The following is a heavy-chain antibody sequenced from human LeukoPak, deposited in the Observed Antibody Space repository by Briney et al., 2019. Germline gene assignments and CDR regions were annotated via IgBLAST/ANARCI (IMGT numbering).Heavy chain of an antibody. J-gene: IGHJ4*02. V-gene: IGHV4-30-2*01. Sequence: SETLSLTCTVSGGSISSSSYYWSWIRQPPGKGLEWIGYIYHSGSTYYNPSLKSRVTISVDRSKNQFSLKLSSVTAADTAVYYCARGESLYSSSWYFTAGYLDYWGQGTLVTVSS. D-gene: IGHD6-13*01. CDR3: ARGESLYSSSWYFTAGYLDY. CDR2: IYHSGST. CDR1: GGSISSSSYY.